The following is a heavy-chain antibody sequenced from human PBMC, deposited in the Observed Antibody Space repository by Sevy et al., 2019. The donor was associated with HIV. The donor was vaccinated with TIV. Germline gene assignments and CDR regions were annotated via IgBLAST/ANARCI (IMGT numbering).Heavy chain of an antibody. J-gene: IGHJ2*01. CDR3: AREGSWRYFDL. Sequence: GGSLRLSCAASGFTFSDYYMNWIRQSPRRGLEWVSYISSTGTTIYYADSVKGRFTISSDNAKNSLYLQMNSLRAEDTAVYYCAREGSWRYFDLWGRGTLVTVSS. D-gene: IGHD3-10*01. CDR2: ISSTGTTI. CDR1: GFTFSDYY. V-gene: IGHV3-11*01.